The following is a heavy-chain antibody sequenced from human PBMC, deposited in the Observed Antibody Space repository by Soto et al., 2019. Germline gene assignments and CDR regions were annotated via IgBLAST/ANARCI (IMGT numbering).Heavy chain of an antibody. CDR3: ARGMAGRLMYY. CDR2: TTNSGSI. Sequence: EVQLLESGGVLVQPGGSLRLSCAASGFTFSSYAMMWVRQAPGEGLEWVSLTTNSGSIYYADSVKGRFTISRDTSKNRLYLQMNILRAEDKAVYYCARGMAGRLMYYGVQGTLVTVSS. V-gene: IGHV3-23*01. J-gene: IGHJ4*02. CDR1: GFTFSSYA. D-gene: IGHD6-6*01.